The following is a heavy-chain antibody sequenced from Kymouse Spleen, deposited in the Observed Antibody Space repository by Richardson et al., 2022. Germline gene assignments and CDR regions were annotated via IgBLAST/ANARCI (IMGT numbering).Heavy chain of an antibody. CDR3: AKGVYNWNYEGFDY. D-gene: IGHD1-7*01. CDR2: ISYDGSNK. CDR1: GFTFSSYG. Sequence: QVQLVESGGGVVQPGRSLRLSCAASGFTFSSYGMHWVRQAPGKGLEWVAVISYDGSNKYYADSVKGRFTISRDNSKNTLYLQMNSLRAEDTAVYYCAKGVYNWNYEGFDYWGQGTLVTVSS. J-gene: IGHJ4*02. V-gene: IGHV3-30*18.